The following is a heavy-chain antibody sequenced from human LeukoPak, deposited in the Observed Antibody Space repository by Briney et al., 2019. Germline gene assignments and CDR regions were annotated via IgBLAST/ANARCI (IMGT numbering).Heavy chain of an antibody. D-gene: IGHD3-3*01. J-gene: IGHJ6*03. CDR2: IYYSGST. CDR1: GGSISSCY. CDR3: ARDRRRVNFGVVKQSYYYYYMDV. V-gene: IGHV4-59*01. Sequence: SETLSLTCTVSGGSISSCYWSWIRQPPGKGLEWIGYIYYSGSTNYNPSLKSRVTISVDTSKNQFSLKLSSVTAADTAVYYCARDRRRVNFGVVKQSYYYYYMDVWGKGTTVTVSS.